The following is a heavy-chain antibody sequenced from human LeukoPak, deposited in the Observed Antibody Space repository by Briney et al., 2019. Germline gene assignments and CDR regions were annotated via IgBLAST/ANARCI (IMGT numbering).Heavy chain of an antibody. CDR2: IYSGGST. CDR3: ARALYFRRFDY. J-gene: IGHJ4*02. CDR1: GFTFSSYA. V-gene: IGHV3-66*01. Sequence: PGGSLRLSCAASGFTFSSYAMSWVRQAPGKGLEWVSVIYSGGSTYYADSVKGRFTISRDNSKNTLYLQMNSLRAEDTAVYYCARALYFRRFDYWGQGTLVTVSS. D-gene: IGHD2-2*02.